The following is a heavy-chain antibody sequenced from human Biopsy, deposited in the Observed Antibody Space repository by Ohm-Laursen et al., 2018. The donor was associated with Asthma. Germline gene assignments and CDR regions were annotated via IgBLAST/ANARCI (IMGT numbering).Heavy chain of an antibody. CDR3: ARAVDYSHYYGIDV. CDR2: ISVYNGNT. D-gene: IGHD3-10*01. V-gene: IGHV1-18*01. J-gene: IGHJ6*02. Sequence: ASVKVSCKTSGYTFNSAGITWVRQAPGQGLEWVGWISVYNGNTKVAQKLQDRVTMITDTSTSTAYMELRSLRSDDTAVYFCARAVDYSHYYGIDVWGQGTTVTVS. CDR1: GYTFNSAG.